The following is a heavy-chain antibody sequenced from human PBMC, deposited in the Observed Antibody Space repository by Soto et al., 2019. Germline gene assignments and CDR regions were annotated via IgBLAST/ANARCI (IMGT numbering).Heavy chain of an antibody. CDR1: GFTFSSYA. CDR3: ARDQSFDP. V-gene: IGHV3-30-3*01. CDR2: ISYDGSNK. J-gene: IGHJ5*02. Sequence: QVQLVESGGGVVQPGRSLRLSCAASGFTFSSYAMDWVRQAPGKGLEWVAVISYDGSNKYYADSVKGRFTISRDNSKNTLYLQMNSLRAEDTAVYYCARDQSFDPWGQGTLVTVSS.